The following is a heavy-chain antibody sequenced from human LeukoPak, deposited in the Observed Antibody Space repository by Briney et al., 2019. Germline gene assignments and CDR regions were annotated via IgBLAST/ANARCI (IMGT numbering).Heavy chain of an antibody. Sequence: SEALSLTCTVSGGSISNYYWSWIRQPAGKGLEWIGRIYTSGSTNYNPSLKSRVTVSVGTSKNQFSLNLSSVAAADTAVYYCARQVPTVTSDAFDIWGQGTMVTVSS. D-gene: IGHD4-17*01. CDR2: IYTSGST. J-gene: IGHJ3*02. CDR1: GGSISNYY. CDR3: ARQVPTVTSDAFDI. V-gene: IGHV4-4*07.